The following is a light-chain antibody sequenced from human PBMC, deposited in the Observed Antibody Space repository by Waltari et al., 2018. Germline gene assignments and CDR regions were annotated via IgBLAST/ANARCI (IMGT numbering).Light chain of an antibody. V-gene: IGKV4-1*01. CDR1: QSILYSSNNKNY. CDR2: WAS. Sequence: DIVMTQSPDSLAVSLGESATIHCKSSQSILYSSNNKNYLAWYQQKPGQPPKLLIYWASTRESGVPDRFSGSGSGTDFTLTISSLQAEDVAVYYCQHYYSIPRTFGPGTKVDSK. CDR3: QHYYSIPRT. J-gene: IGKJ3*01.